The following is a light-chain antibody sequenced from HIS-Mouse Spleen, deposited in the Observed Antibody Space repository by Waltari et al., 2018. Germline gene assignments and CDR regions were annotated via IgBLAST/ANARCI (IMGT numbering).Light chain of an antibody. CDR1: SSDVGGYNY. CDR2: DVS. J-gene: IGLJ1*01. CDR3: CSYAGSYTGV. V-gene: IGLV2-11*01. Sequence: QSALTQPRSVSGSPGQSVTISSTGTSSDVGGYNYASWYQQHPGKAPKLMIYDVSKRPSGVPDRFSGSKSGNTASLTISGLKAEDEADYYCCSYAGSYTGVFGTGTKVTVL.